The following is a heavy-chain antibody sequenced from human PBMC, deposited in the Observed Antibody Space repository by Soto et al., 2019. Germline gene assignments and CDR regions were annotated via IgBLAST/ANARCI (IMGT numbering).Heavy chain of an antibody. CDR1: GGSISSGGYS. J-gene: IGHJ4*02. V-gene: IGHV4-30-2*01. CDR3: ARARGDYGGNKHRGQVYYFDY. CDR2: IYHSGST. D-gene: IGHD4-17*01. Sequence: PSETLSLTCAVSGGSISSGGYSWSWIRQPPGKGLEWIGYIYHSGSTYYNPSLKSRVTISVDRSKNQFSLKLSSMTAADTAVYYCARARGDYGGNKHRGQVYYFDYWGQGTLVTVSS.